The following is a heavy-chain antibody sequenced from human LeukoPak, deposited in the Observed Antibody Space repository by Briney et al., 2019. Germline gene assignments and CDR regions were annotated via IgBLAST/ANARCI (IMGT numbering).Heavy chain of an antibody. CDR3: ARASGNPEFDY. CDR2: INAGNGNT. CDR1: GFTFSSYA. V-gene: IGHV1-3*01. D-gene: IGHD4-23*01. J-gene: IGHJ4*02. Sequence: GRSLRLSCAASGFTFSSYAMHWVRQAPGQRLEWMGWINAGNGNTKYSQKFQGRVTITRDTSASTAYMELSSLRSEDTAVYYCARASGNPEFDYWGQGTLVTVSS.